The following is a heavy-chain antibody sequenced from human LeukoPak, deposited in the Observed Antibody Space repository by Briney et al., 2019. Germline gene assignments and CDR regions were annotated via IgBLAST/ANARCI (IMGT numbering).Heavy chain of an antibody. Sequence: SVKVSCKASGGTFSSYAISWVRQAPGQGLEWMGGIIPIFGTANYAQKFQGRVTITADESTSTAYMELGSLRSEDTAVYYCAREEQWLVRRYYYGMDVWGQGTTVTVSS. CDR2: IIPIFGTA. J-gene: IGHJ6*02. D-gene: IGHD6-19*01. CDR3: AREEQWLVRRYYYGMDV. V-gene: IGHV1-69*13. CDR1: GGTFSSYA.